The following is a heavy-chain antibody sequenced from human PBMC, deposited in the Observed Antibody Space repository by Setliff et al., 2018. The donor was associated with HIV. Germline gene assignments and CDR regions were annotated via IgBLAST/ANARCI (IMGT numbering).Heavy chain of an antibody. Sequence: GASVKVSCKASGYTFSNYGISWVRQAPGQGLEWMGWMNPNSGNTGYAQKFQGRVTMTRNTSISTAYMELSSLRSEDTAVYYCARVYYYYYYYMDVWGKGTTVTVSS. CDR3: ARVYYYYYYYMDV. CDR2: MNPNSGNT. J-gene: IGHJ6*03. V-gene: IGHV1-8*02. CDR1: GYTFSNYG.